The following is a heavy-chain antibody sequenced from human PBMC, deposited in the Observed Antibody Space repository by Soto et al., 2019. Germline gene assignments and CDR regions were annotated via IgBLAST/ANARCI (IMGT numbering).Heavy chain of an antibody. CDR2: INAGNGNT. J-gene: IGHJ6*02. V-gene: IGHV1-3*01. Sequence: ASVKVSCKASGYTFTSYAMHWVRQAPGQRLEWMGWINAGNGNTKYSQKFQGRVTMTEDTSTDTAYMELSSLRSEDTAVYYCLAATPDYYYYGMDVWGQGTTVTVSS. D-gene: IGHD2-15*01. CDR1: GYTFTSYA. CDR3: LAATPDYYYYGMDV.